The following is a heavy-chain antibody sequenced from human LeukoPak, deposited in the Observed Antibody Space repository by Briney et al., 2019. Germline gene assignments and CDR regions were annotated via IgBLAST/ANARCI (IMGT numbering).Heavy chain of an antibody. J-gene: IGHJ5*02. CDR2: IIPILGIA. CDR1: GGTFSSYT. V-gene: IGHV1-69*10. CDR3: AREDYYGSGFDP. Sequence: SVKVSCKASGGTFSSYTISWVRQAPGQGLEWMGWIIPILGIANYAQKFQGRVTITADKSTSTAYMELSSLRSEDTAVYYCAREDYYGSGFDPWGQGTLVTVSS. D-gene: IGHD3-10*01.